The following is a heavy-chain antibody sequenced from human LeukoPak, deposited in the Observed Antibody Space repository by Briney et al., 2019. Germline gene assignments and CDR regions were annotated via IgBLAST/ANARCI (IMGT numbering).Heavy chain of an antibody. Sequence: GSLRLSCTSSQLTFNRYVMAWVRQAPGKGLEWVSIISASGGTTYYADSVQGRFTISRDNSKNTLYLQMNSLRAEDTAVYYCATLYGDYNWYFDLWGRGTLVTVSS. V-gene: IGHV3-23*01. D-gene: IGHD4-17*01. CDR1: QLTFNRYV. CDR3: ATLYGDYNWYFDL. CDR2: ISASGGTT. J-gene: IGHJ2*01.